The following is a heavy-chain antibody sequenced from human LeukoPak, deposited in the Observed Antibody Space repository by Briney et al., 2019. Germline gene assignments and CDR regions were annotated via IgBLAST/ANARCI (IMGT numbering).Heavy chain of an antibody. J-gene: IGHJ3*02. CDR3: ATPKYRNYYDSNRDAFDI. CDR1: GGSISSGGYS. CDR2: IYHSGST. Sequence: ASQTLPLTCAVSGGSISSGGYSWSWIRQPPGKGLEWIGYIYHSGSTYYNPSLKSRVTISVDRSKNQFSLKLSSVTAADTAVYYCATPKYRNYYDSNRDAFDIWGQGTMVTVSS. D-gene: IGHD3-22*01. V-gene: IGHV4-30-2*01.